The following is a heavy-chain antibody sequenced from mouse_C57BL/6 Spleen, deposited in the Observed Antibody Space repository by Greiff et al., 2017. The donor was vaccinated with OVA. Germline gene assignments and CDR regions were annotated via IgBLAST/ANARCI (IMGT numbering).Heavy chain of an antibody. V-gene: IGHV5-4*01. Sequence: EVHLVESGGGLVKPGGSLKLSCAASGFTFSSYAMPWVRQTPEKRLEWVATISDGGSYTYYPDNVKGRFTISRDNAKNNLYLQMSHLKSEDTAMYYCARELGHRYFDYWGKGTTLTVSS. J-gene: IGHJ2*01. CDR2: ISDGGSYT. CDR3: ARELGHRYFDY. D-gene: IGHD4-1*01. CDR1: GFTFSSYA.